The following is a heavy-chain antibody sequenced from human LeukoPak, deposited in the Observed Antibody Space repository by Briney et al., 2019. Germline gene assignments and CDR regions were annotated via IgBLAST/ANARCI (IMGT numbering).Heavy chain of an antibody. J-gene: IGHJ6*02. CDR2: MNPNSGNT. V-gene: IGHV1-8*01. Sequence: ASVKVSCKASGYTFTSYDINWVRQATGQGLEWMGWMNPNSGNTGYAQKFQGRVTMTRNTSISTAYMELSSLRSEDTAVYYCARDGACGSCYSGYYYGMDVWGQGTTVTVSS. D-gene: IGHD2-15*01. CDR1: GYTFTSYD. CDR3: ARDGACGSCYSGYYYGMDV.